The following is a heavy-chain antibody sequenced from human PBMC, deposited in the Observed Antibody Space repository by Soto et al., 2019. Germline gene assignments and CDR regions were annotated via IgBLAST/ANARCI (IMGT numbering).Heavy chain of an antibody. Sequence: QVQLQQWGAGLLKPSETLSLTCAVYGGSFSGYYWSWIRQPPGKGLEWIGEINHSGSTNYNPSLKSRVTISVDTSKNQFSLKLSSVTAADTAVYYCARGRFSASGANMYRYWGQGTLVTVSS. CDR3: ARGRFSASGANMYRY. J-gene: IGHJ4*02. CDR2: INHSGST. V-gene: IGHV4-34*01. D-gene: IGHD2-2*01. CDR1: GGSFSGYY.